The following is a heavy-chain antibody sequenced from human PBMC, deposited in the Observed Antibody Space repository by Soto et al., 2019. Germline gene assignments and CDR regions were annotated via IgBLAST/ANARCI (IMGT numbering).Heavy chain of an antibody. D-gene: IGHD3-3*01. CDR1: GFTFSSYA. Sequence: GGSLRLSCAASGFTFSSYAMSWVRQAPGKGLEWVSAISGSGGSTYYADSVKGRFTISRDNSKNTLYLQMNSLRAEDTAVYYCAKGGLVSLRFLELLYYFDYWGQGTLVTVSS. CDR2: ISGSGGST. J-gene: IGHJ4*02. CDR3: AKGGLVSLRFLELLYYFDY. V-gene: IGHV3-23*01.